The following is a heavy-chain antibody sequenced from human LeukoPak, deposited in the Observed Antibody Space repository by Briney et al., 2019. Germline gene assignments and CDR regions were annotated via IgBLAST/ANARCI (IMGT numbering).Heavy chain of an antibody. Sequence: SVKVSCKASGGTFSSYAISWVRQAPGQGLEWMGRIIPILGIANYAQKFQGRVTITADKSTSTAYMELSSLRSEDTAVYYYARVGDILTGYYFDYWGQGTLVTVSS. D-gene: IGHD3-9*01. V-gene: IGHV1-69*04. CDR3: ARVGDILTGYYFDY. CDR1: GGTFSSYA. CDR2: IIPILGIA. J-gene: IGHJ4*02.